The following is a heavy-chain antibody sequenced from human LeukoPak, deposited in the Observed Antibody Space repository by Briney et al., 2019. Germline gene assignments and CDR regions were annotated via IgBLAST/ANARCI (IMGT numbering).Heavy chain of an antibody. CDR3: ARVAGRYYYDSSGYSGPDY. Sequence: SETLSLTCTVSGGSISSGDYYWSWIRQPPGKGLEWIVYIYYSGSTYYNPSLKSRVTISVETSKNQFSLKLSSVTAADTAVYYCARVAGRYYYDSSGYSGPDYWGQGTLVTVSS. D-gene: IGHD3-22*01. CDR1: GGSISSGDYY. V-gene: IGHV4-30-4*08. CDR2: IYYSGST. J-gene: IGHJ4*02.